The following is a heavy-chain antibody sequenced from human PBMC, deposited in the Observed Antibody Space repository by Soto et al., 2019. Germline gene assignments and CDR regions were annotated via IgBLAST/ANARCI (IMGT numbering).Heavy chain of an antibody. CDR1: GFTFSTYW. CDR3: ATFGISWHMAS. Sequence: EVQLAESGGALVQPGGSLRLSCAASGFTFSTYWMHWVRQAPGKGLEWVSRINTDGSFTGSADSVRGRFTISRDNAKNTLYLQMNSLRVEDTAAYYCATFGISWHMASWGEGTLVTVSS. D-gene: IGHD6-13*01. V-gene: IGHV3-74*01. J-gene: IGHJ5*02. CDR2: INTDGSFT.